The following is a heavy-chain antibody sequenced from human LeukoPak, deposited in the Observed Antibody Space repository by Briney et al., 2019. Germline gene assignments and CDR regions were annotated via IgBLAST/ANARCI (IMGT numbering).Heavy chain of an antibody. CDR3: ARDGSGVPGSSWPFDY. CDR2: IYYSGST. D-gene: IGHD6-13*01. Sequence: KPSETLSLTCTVSGGSISSSSYYWGWIRQPPGKGLEWIGSIYYSGSTYYNPSLKSRVTISVDTSKNQFSLKLSSVTAADTAVYYCARDGSGVPGSSWPFDYWGQGTLVTVSS. V-gene: IGHV4-39*07. CDR1: GGSISSSSYY. J-gene: IGHJ4*02.